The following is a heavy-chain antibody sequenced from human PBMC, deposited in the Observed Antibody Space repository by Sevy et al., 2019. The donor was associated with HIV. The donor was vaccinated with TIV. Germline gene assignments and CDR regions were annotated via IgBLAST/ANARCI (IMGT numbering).Heavy chain of an antibody. Sequence: GGSLRLSCAASGFTFSNYEMNWVRQAPGKGLEWVSYISSSDSTIYYADSVRGRFIISGDNAKTSLYLQMNSLRAEDAAVYYCARDRVGATGLGYFEHWGQGTLVTVSS. CDR2: ISSSDSTI. D-gene: IGHD1-26*01. CDR3: ARDRVGATGLGYFEH. CDR1: GFTFSNYE. J-gene: IGHJ1*01. V-gene: IGHV3-48*03.